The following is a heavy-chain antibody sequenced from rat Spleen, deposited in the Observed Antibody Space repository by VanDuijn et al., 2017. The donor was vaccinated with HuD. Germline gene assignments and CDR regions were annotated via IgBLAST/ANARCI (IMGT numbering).Heavy chain of an antibody. CDR2: VSSGGSS. CDR1: GFSLTRYG. V-gene: IGHV2S8*01. J-gene: IGHJ2*01. CDR3: ARLGFNWSFDY. D-gene: IGHD4-6*01. Sequence: QVQLRESGPDLVQPSQTLSLTCTVSGFSLTRYGVSWVRQPPGKGLEWVAAVSSGGSSYHNSVLESRLSISRDTSKSQVLLQMSSLQTEDTAMYFCARLGFNWSFDYWGQGLMVAVSS.